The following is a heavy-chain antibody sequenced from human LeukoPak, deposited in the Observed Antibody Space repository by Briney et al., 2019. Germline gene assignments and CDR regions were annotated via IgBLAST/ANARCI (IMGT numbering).Heavy chain of an antibody. CDR2: IKQDGSQK. Sequence: GGSLRLSCAASGFTFNTYWMSWVRQAPGKRLEWVANIKQDGSQKYYVDSVKGRFTISRDNAKNSLYLQMSSLRAEDTAVYYCARDAYSYGYYLDSWGQGTLVTVSS. D-gene: IGHD5-18*01. CDR3: ARDAYSYGYYLDS. J-gene: IGHJ4*02. CDR1: GFTFNTYW. V-gene: IGHV3-7*01.